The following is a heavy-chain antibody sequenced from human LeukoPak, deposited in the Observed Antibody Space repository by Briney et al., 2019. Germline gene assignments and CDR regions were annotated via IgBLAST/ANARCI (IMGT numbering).Heavy chain of an antibody. J-gene: IGHJ4*02. Sequence: GGSLRLSCAASGFTFSSYGMSWVRQAPGKGLEWVSAISYNGGRTDYADSVKGRFTISRDNSKNKLYLQMNSLRAEDTAIYYCAKDPSRGYSYDFWGQGTLVTVSS. V-gene: IGHV3-23*01. CDR1: GFTFSSYG. CDR2: ISYNGGRT. CDR3: AKDPSRGYSYDF. D-gene: IGHD5-18*01.